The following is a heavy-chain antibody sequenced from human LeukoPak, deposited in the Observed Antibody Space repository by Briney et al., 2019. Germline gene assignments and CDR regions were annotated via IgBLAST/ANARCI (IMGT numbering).Heavy chain of an antibody. CDR3: ARDGRISYYDSSGPFDY. Sequence: GGSLRLFCAASGFTFSSYDMHWVRQAPGKGLEWVAVIWYDGSNKYYADSVKGRFTISRDNSKNTLYLQMNSLRAEDTAVYYCARDGRISYYDSSGPFDYWGQGTLVTVSS. CDR2: IWYDGSNK. V-gene: IGHV3-33*01. J-gene: IGHJ4*02. CDR1: GFTFSSYD. D-gene: IGHD3-22*01.